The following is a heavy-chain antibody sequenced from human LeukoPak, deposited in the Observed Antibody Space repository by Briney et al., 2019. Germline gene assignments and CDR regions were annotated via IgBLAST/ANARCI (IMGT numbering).Heavy chain of an antibody. CDR2: INHSGST. D-gene: IGHD2-15*01. J-gene: IGHJ5*02. CDR3: ATQQCNGGSCYSRAIWFDP. V-gene: IGHV4-34*01. Sequence: SETLSLTCAVYGGSFSAYYWSWIRQPPGKGLEWIGEINHSGSTNYNPSLKSRVTMSVDTSKNQFSLKLTSVTASDTAVYHCATQQCNGGSCYSRAIWFDPWGQGTLVTVSS. CDR1: GGSFSAYY.